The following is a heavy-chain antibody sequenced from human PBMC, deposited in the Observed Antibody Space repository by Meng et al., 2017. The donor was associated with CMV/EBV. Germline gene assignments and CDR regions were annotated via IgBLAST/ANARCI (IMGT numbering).Heavy chain of an antibody. Sequence: GGSLRLSCAASGFTFSSYWMSWVRQAPGKGLEWVSGISWNSGSIGYADSVKGRFTISRDNAKNSLYLQMNSLRAEDTALYYCAKDMIPTGYLDYWGQGTLVTVSS. CDR3: AKDMIPTGYLDY. D-gene: IGHD2-8*02. CDR2: ISWNSGSI. CDR1: GFTFSSYW. J-gene: IGHJ4*02. V-gene: IGHV3-9*01.